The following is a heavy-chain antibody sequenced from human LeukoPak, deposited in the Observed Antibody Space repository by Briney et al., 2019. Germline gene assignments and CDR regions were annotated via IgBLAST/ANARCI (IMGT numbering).Heavy chain of an antibody. CDR3: AELGITMIGGV. D-gene: IGHD3-10*02. CDR2: ISGSGGST. Sequence: LSLTCTVSGYSISSGYYWGWIRQPPGKGLEWVSAISGSGGSTYYADSVKGRFTISRDNAKNSLYLQMNSLRAEDTAVYYCAELGITMIGGVWGKGTTVTISS. J-gene: IGHJ6*04. V-gene: IGHV3-11*04. CDR1: GYSISSGYY.